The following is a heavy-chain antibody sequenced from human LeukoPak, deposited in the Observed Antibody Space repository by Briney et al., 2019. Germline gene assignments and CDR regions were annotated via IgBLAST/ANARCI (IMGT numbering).Heavy chain of an antibody. V-gene: IGHV3-43*01. D-gene: IGHD3-22*01. J-gene: IGHJ5*02. CDR2: VNWHGTT. Sequence: PGGSLRLSCAASGFILEDYTMHWVRQVPGKTLEWVSLVNWHGTTYYADSLKGRFTISRDNSKNSLYLQMDSLRTEDTAFYYCAKDLTYESSGSVIDTWGLGTLVTVSS. CDR1: GFILEDYT. CDR3: AKDLTYESSGSVIDT.